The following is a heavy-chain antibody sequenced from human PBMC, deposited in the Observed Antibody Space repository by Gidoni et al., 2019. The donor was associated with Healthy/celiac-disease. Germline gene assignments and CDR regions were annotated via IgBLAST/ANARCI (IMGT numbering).Heavy chain of an antibody. CDR1: GFTFSSYG. Sequence: QVQLVESGGGVVQPGRSLRLSCAASGFTFSSYGMHWVRQAPGKGLEWVAVIWYDGSNKYYADSVKGRFTISRDNSKNTLYLQMNSLRAEDTAVYYCARDLRHEYLDYWGQGTLVTVSS. CDR3: ARDLRHEYLDY. J-gene: IGHJ4*02. V-gene: IGHV3-33*01. D-gene: IGHD2-2*02. CDR2: IWYDGSNK.